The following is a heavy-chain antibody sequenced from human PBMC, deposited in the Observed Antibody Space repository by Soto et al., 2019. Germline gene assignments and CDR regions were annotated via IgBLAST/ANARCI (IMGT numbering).Heavy chain of an antibody. D-gene: IGHD6-13*01. CDR1: GGSISSSSYY. V-gene: IGHV4-39*01. Sequence: QLQLQESGPGLVKPSATLSLTCTVSGGSISSSSYYWGWIRQPPGKGLEWIGSIYYSGSTYYNPSLKSRVTISVDTSKNQFSLKLSSVTAADTAVYYCARHYGQTGIAAAGTTFEYWGQGTLVAVSS. CDR3: ARHYGQTGIAAAGTTFEY. CDR2: IYYSGST. J-gene: IGHJ4*02.